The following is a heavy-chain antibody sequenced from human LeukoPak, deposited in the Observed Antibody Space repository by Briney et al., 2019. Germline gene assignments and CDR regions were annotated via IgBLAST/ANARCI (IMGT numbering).Heavy chain of an antibody. CDR1: GYTFTSYY. CDR2: INPSGGST. J-gene: IGHJ4*02. Sequence: ASVKVSCKASGYTFTSYYMHWVRQAPGQGLEWMGIINPSGGSTSHAQKFQGRVTMTRDTSTSTVYMKLSSLRSEDTAVYYCARVGSSSPFDYWGQGTLVTVSS. CDR3: ARVGSSSPFDY. D-gene: IGHD6-6*01. V-gene: IGHV1-46*01.